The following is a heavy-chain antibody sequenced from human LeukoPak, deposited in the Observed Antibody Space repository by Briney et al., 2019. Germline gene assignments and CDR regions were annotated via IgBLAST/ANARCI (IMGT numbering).Heavy chain of an antibody. V-gene: IGHV3-7*01. CDR1: GFTFSSYW. J-gene: IGHJ5*02. CDR3: ARDDRGYCGGDCFLSWFDP. CDR2: IKQDGSEK. Sequence: GGSLRLSCAASGFTFSSYWMSWVRQAPGKGLEWVANIKQDGSEKYYVDSVKGRFTISRDNAKNSLYLQMSSLRAEDTAVYYCARDDRGYCGGDCFLSWFDPWGQGTLVTVSS. D-gene: IGHD2-21*02.